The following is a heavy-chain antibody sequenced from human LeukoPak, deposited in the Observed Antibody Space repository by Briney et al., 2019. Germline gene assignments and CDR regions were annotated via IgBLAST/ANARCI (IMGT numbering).Heavy chain of an antibody. CDR2: INHSGST. Sequence: SETLSLTCAVYGGSFSGYYWSWIRQPPGKGLEWIGEINHSGSTNYNPSLKSRVTISVDTSKNQFSLKLSSVTAADTAVYYCAGVTAATGEYWGQGTLVTVSS. J-gene: IGHJ4*02. V-gene: IGHV4-34*01. CDR3: AGVTAATGEY. CDR1: GGSFSGYY. D-gene: IGHD6-25*01.